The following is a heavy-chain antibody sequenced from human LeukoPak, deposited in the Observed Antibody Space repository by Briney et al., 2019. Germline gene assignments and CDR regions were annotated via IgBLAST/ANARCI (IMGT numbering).Heavy chain of an antibody. Sequence: ASVKVSCKASGGTFSSYAISWVRQAPGQGPEWMGRIIPIFGTANYAQKFQGRATITTDESTSTAYMELSSLRSEDTAVYYCARGMAYHSSSWYVYYFDYWGQGTLVTVSS. V-gene: IGHV1-69*05. D-gene: IGHD6-13*01. CDR3: ARGMAYHSSSWYVYYFDY. CDR2: IIPIFGTA. CDR1: GGTFSSYA. J-gene: IGHJ4*02.